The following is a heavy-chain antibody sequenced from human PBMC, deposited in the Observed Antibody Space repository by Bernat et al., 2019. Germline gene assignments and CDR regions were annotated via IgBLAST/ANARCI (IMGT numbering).Heavy chain of an antibody. V-gene: IGHV1-2*06. Sequence: HVMGIPSGSTVDTRSAPVQVSSRTSGYTFTGYYMHWVRQAPGQGLEWIGRINPNSGGTNYAQKFQGRVTMTRDTSISTAYMELGRLRSDDTAVYYCARVPAANYYYYYYMDVWGKGTMV. D-gene: IGHD2-2*01. CDR3: ARVPAANYYYYYYMDV. J-gene: IGHJ6*03. CDR2: INPNSGGT. CDR1: GYTFTGYY.